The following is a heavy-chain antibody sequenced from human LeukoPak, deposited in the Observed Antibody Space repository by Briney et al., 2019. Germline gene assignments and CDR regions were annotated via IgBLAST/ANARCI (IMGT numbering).Heavy chain of an antibody. CDR2: IYYSGST. V-gene: IGHV4-39*07. CDR3: ARVLSGDGDYVFDY. Sequence: KPSETLSLTCTVSGGSISSSSYYWGWIRQPPGKGLEWIGSIYYSGSTYYNPSLKSRVTISVDTSKNQFSLQLNSVTPEDTAVYYCARVLSGDGDYVFDYWGQGTLVTVSS. D-gene: IGHD4-17*01. CDR1: GGSISSSSYY. J-gene: IGHJ4*02.